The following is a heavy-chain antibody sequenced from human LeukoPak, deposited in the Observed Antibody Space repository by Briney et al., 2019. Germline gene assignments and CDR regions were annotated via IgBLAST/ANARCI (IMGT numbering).Heavy chain of an antibody. D-gene: IGHD5-18*01. Sequence: ASVKVSCKASGGTFSSYAISWVRQAPGQGLEWMGRIIPILGIANYAQKFQGRVTITADKSTSTAYMELSSLRSEDTAVYYCARAKLLDTAMVTLLYWGQGTLVTVSS. CDR2: IIPILGIA. V-gene: IGHV1-69*04. CDR1: GGTFSSYA. CDR3: ARAKLLDTAMVTLLY. J-gene: IGHJ4*02.